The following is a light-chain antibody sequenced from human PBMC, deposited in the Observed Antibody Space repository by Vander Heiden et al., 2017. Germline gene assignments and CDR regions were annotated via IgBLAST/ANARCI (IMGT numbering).Light chain of an antibody. Sequence: EIVLTPSPAPLSVSPGERATLSGRASQSVSSNLAWYQQKPGQAPRLLIYGASTRDTGIPARFSGSGSGTEFTLTISSLQSEDFAVYYCQQYNNWPLTFGQGTKLEIK. CDR1: QSVSSN. CDR2: GAS. J-gene: IGKJ2*01. V-gene: IGKV3-15*01. CDR3: QQYNNWPLT.